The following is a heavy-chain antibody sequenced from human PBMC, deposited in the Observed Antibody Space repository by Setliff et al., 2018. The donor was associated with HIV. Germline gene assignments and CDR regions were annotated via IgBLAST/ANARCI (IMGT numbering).Heavy chain of an antibody. CDR2: IKGDGSGA. J-gene: IGHJ5*02. CDR3: VRVTGYGWFDP. V-gene: IGHV3-74*01. Sequence: PGGSLRLSCTASGFTFRDYWMHWVRQAPGKGLEWVSRIKGDGSGATYVDSVKGRFSISRDNTKNSLYLQMNGLKTEDTAVYYCVRVTGYGWFDPWGQGTLVTVSS. CDR1: GFTFRDYW. D-gene: IGHD2-15*01.